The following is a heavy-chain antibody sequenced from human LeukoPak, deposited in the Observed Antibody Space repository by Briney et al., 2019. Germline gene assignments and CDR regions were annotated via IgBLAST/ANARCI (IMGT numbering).Heavy chain of an antibody. J-gene: IGHJ5*02. Sequence: SETLSLTCTVYGGSMSDSFWSWIRQPPGKGLEWIGYIYYSGTTNCNPSLKSRVTISLDTPNNQFSLKLSSVTAADAAVYYCARGTVYGVATKWFDPWGQGTLVTVSS. CDR1: GGSMSDSF. V-gene: IGHV4-59*01. D-gene: IGHD3-3*01. CDR2: IYYSGTT. CDR3: ARGTVYGVATKWFDP.